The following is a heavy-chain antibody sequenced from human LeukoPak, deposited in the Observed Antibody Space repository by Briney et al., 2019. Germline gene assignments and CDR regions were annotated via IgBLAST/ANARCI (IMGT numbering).Heavy chain of an antibody. CDR3: ARDPSGSYYVFDY. D-gene: IGHD1-26*01. Sequence: PGGSLRLSCAASGFIFSNYWMTWVRQAPGKGLEWVANIKQDGSEEYYVDSVKGRFTISRDNAKNSLYLQMNSLRAEDTALYYCARDPSGSYYVFDYWGQGTLVTVSS. CDR1: GFIFSNYW. V-gene: IGHV3-7*03. J-gene: IGHJ4*02. CDR2: IKQDGSEE.